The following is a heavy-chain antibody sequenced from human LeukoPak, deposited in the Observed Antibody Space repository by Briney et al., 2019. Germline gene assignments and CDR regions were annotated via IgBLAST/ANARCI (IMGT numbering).Heavy chain of an antibody. CDR2: MNPNSGNT. Sequence: ASVKVSCKASGYTSTSYDINWVRQATGQGLEWMGWMNPNSGNTGYAQKFQGRVTMTRNTSISTAYMELSSLRSEDTAVYYCARGVVVPAANNWFDPWGQGTLVTVSS. V-gene: IGHV1-8*01. CDR1: GYTSTSYD. J-gene: IGHJ5*02. D-gene: IGHD2-2*01. CDR3: ARGVVVPAANNWFDP.